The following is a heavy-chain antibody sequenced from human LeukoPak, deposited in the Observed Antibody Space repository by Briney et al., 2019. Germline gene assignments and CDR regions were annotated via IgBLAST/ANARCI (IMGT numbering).Heavy chain of an antibody. Sequence: SETLSLTCTVSGGSISTYYWSWIRQPAGKGLEWIGRIYNNGAINYNPSLKSRVTMSIDTSKNQFSLKLSSVTAADTAVYYCAGSRFGFDYWGQGTLVTVSS. V-gene: IGHV4-4*07. J-gene: IGHJ4*02. CDR3: AGSRFGFDY. CDR2: IYNNGAI. D-gene: IGHD2-15*01. CDR1: GGSISTYY.